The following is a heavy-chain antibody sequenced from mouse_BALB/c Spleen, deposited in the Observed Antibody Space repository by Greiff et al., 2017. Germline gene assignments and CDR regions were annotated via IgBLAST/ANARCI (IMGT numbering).Heavy chain of an antibody. CDR3: AREGKTTNGSMDY. D-gene: IGHD2-3*01. Sequence: EVKLMESGGGLVKPGGSLKLSCAASGFTFSSYAMSWVRQTPEKRLEWVASISSGGSTYYPDSVKGRFTISRDNARNILYLQMSSLRSEDTAMYYCAREGKTTNGSMDYWGQGTTLTVSS. CDR1: GFTFSSYA. V-gene: IGHV5-6-5*01. CDR2: ISSGGST. J-gene: IGHJ2*01.